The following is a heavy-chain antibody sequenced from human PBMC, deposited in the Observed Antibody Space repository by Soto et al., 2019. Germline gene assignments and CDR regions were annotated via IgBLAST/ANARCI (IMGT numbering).Heavy chain of an antibody. CDR2: IYYGGST. CDR1: GDSISTDY. CDR3: ARTPPGYDILTGYYSYSFDY. Sequence: SETLSLTCTVSGDSISTDYWSWIRQSPGKGLEWIGFIYYGGSTNYNPSLKSRVTISVDTSKNQFSLKLSSVTAADTAVYYCARTPPGYDILTGYYSYSFDYWGQGPLVTLPS. J-gene: IGHJ4*02. D-gene: IGHD3-9*01. V-gene: IGHV4-59*12.